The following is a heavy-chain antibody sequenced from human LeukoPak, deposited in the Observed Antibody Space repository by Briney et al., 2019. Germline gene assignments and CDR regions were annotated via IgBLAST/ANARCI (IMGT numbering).Heavy chain of an antibody. D-gene: IGHD6-19*01. CDR1: GGSISSSY. CDR3: ARRVISGGNDAFDI. J-gene: IGHJ3*02. V-gene: IGHV4-59*08. CDR2: IYYSGST. Sequence: SETLSLTCTVSGGSISSSYWSWIRQPPGKGLGWIGYIYYSGSTNYNPSLKSRVTISVDTSKNQFSLKLSSVTAADTAVYYCARRVISGGNDAFDIWGQGTMVTVSS.